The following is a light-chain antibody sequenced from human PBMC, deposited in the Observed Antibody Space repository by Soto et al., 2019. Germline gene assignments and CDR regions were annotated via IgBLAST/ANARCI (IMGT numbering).Light chain of an antibody. CDR1: SSDVGSYNL. CDR3: CSYAGSSTSVV. Sequence: QSVLTQPASVSGSPGQSITISCTGTSSDVGSYNLVSWYQQHPGKALKLMIYEGSKRPSGVSNRFSGSKSGNTASLTISGLQADDEADYYCCSYAGSSTSVVFGGGTKLTVL. CDR2: EGS. J-gene: IGLJ2*01. V-gene: IGLV2-23*01.